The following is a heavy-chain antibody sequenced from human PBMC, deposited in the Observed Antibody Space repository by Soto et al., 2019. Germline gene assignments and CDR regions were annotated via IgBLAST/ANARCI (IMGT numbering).Heavy chain of an antibody. D-gene: IGHD4-17*01. Sequence: ASVKVSCKSSGYTFTNFGISWVRQAPGQGLEWMGWISAYNGNTNYAQKFQGRFTISRDNAKSSLFLQMNSLRPDDTALYYCAKDMKWGGMTTIHYFDSWGQGALVTVSS. V-gene: IGHV1-18*01. CDR1: GYTFTNFG. CDR3: AKDMKWGGMTTIHYFDS. CDR2: ISAYNGNT. J-gene: IGHJ4*02.